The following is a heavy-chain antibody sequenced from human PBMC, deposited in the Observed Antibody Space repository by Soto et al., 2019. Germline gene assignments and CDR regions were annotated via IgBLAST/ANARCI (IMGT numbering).Heavy chain of an antibody. CDR1: GCPLTHYY. CDR3: ARVKYGDYGVFDY. V-gene: IGHV3-11*01. J-gene: IGHJ4*02. CDR2: ISSSGSTI. Sequence: PGGSMTLSRAASGCPLTHYYMNYYRQAPGKGLEWVSYISSSGSTIYYADSVKGRFTISRDNAKNSLYLQMNSLRAEDTAVYYCARVKYGDYGVFDYWGQGTLVTVSS. D-gene: IGHD4-17*01.